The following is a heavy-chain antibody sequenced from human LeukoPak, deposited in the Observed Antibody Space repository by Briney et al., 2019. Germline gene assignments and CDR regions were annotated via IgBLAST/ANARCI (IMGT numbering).Heavy chain of an antibody. J-gene: IGHJ4*02. D-gene: IGHD6-19*01. CDR1: GFTFSDVY. Sequence: GGSLRLSCAASGFTFSDVYMSWVRQAPGKGLEWVSYISSSGSSTKYADSVKGRFTISRDNAKNSLYLQMNSLRVEDTAVYYCARDRGRVAGEYFDYWGQGTLVTVSS. CDR3: ARDRGRVAGEYFDY. V-gene: IGHV3-11*06. CDR2: ISSSGSST.